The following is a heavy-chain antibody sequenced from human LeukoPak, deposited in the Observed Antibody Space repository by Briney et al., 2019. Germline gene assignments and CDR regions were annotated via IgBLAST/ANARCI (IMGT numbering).Heavy chain of an antibody. CDR2: ISGSGGST. Sequence: GGSLRLSCAASGFTFSSYAMGWVRQAPEKGLEWVSLISGSGGSTYYADSVKGRFTVSRDNSKNTEYLQMNSLRAEDTAIYYCAKDDDDGDHVVVDHWGQGTLVTVSS. J-gene: IGHJ4*02. CDR1: GFTFSSYA. V-gene: IGHV3-23*01. D-gene: IGHD4-17*01. CDR3: AKDDDDGDHVVVDH.